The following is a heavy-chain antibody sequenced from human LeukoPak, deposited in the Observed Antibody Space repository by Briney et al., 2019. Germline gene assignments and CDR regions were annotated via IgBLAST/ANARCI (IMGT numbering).Heavy chain of an antibody. V-gene: IGHV3-48*03. Sequence: GGSLRLSCAASGFTFSSYEVNWVRQAPGKGLEWISYISSSGTTIYYADSVKGRFTISRDNSKNTLYLQMNSLRAEDTAVYYCAKALGYCSTTSCYNWFDPWGQGTLVTVSS. CDR3: AKALGYCSTTSCYNWFDP. CDR1: GFTFSSYE. CDR2: ISSSGTTI. J-gene: IGHJ5*02. D-gene: IGHD2-2*01.